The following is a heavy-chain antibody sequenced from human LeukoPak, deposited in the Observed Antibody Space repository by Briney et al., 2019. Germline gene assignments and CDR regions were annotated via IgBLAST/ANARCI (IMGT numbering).Heavy chain of an antibody. V-gene: IGHV4-4*07. D-gene: IGHD4-17*01. CDR2: IYTSGCT. Sequence: PSETLSLTCTVSGGSISSYYWSWIRQPAGKGLEWIGRIYTSGCTNYNPSLKSRVTMSVDTSKNQFSLKLSSVTAADTAVYYCARGHDYGDYDPYYFDYWGQGTLVTVSS. J-gene: IGHJ4*02. CDR3: ARGHDYGDYDPYYFDY. CDR1: GGSISSYY.